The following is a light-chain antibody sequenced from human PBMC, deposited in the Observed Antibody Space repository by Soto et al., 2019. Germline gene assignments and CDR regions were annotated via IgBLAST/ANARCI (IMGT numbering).Light chain of an antibody. J-gene: IGKJ4*01. V-gene: IGKV1-27*01. Sequence: DIQMTQSPSSLSASLGDRVTITCRASQGIGGYLAWFQQKPGKVPRLLIYAASALQSGVPSRFSGGGSGTDFTLTINSLQPEDVATYDCQKYNSAPLTFGGGTKVEIK. CDR3: QKYNSAPLT. CDR2: AAS. CDR1: QGIGGY.